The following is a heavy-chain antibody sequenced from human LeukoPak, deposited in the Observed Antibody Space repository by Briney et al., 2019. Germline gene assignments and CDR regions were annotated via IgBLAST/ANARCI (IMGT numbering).Heavy chain of an antibody. J-gene: IGHJ6*03. CDR1: GFTVSSNY. D-gene: IGHD6-19*01. CDR2: IYSGGST. V-gene: IGHV3-53*01. CDR3: ARESSSGWYGYYYYYMDV. Sequence: TGGSLRLSCAASGFTVSSNYMSWVRQAPGKGLEWVSVIYSGGSTYYADSVKGRFTISRDNSKNTLYLQMNSLRAEDTAVYYCARESSSGWYGYYYYYMDVWGKGTTVTVSS.